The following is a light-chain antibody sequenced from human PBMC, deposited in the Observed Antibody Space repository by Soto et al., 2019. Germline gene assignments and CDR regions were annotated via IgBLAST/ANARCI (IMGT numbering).Light chain of an antibody. V-gene: IGKV3-20*01. Sequence: EMVLTQSPGTLSLSPGERATLSCRASQSDSSSYLAWYQQKPGQATRLLIYGASSRATGIPDRFSGSGSVTDFTLTINRLEPEDFAVYYCQQYGSSPPTFGQATKVEIK. CDR3: QQYGSSPPT. J-gene: IGKJ1*01. CDR1: QSDSSSY. CDR2: GAS.